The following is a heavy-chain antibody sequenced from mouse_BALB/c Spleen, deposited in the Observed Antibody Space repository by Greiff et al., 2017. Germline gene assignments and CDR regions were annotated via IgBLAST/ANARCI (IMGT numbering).Heavy chain of an antibody. CDR1: GFTFSSFG. Sequence: EVKLVESGGGLVQPGGSRKLSCAASGFTFSSFGMHWVRQAPEKGLEWVAYISSGSSTIYYADTVKGRFTISRDNPKNTLFLQMTSLRSEDTAMYYCARSGDYNGTVFDYWGQGTTLTVSS. D-gene: IGHD1-1*01. J-gene: IGHJ2*01. CDR3: ARSGDYNGTVFDY. V-gene: IGHV5-17*02. CDR2: ISSGSSTI.